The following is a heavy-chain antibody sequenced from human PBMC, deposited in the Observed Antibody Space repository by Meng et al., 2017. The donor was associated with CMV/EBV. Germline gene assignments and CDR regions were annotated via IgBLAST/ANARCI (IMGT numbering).Heavy chain of an antibody. J-gene: IGHJ5*02. Sequence: FSFSNDWMSWVRQAPGKGLEWVGRIRSKTDGGTSDYPVSVKGRFTISRDDSKNKLYLQINSLETEDTAVYYCTREATLDRNYYWFDPWGQGTLVTVSS. CDR3: TREATLDRNYYWFDP. V-gene: IGHV3-15*01. CDR2: IRSKTDGGTS. D-gene: IGHD1-14*01. CDR1: FSFSNDW.